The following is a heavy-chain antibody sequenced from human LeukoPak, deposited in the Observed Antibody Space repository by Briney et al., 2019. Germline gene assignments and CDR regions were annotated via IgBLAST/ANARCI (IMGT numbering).Heavy chain of an antibody. Sequence: PSETLSLTCAVYGGSFSGYYWSWIRQPPGKGLEWIGEINHSGSTNYNPSLKSRVTISVDTSKNQFSLKLSSVTAADTAVYYCARGMYCGGDCYPLYYYYYYMDVWGKGTTVTVSS. CDR1: GGSFSGYY. CDR2: INHSGST. V-gene: IGHV4-34*01. CDR3: ARGMYCGGDCYPLYYYYYYMDV. J-gene: IGHJ6*03. D-gene: IGHD2-21*02.